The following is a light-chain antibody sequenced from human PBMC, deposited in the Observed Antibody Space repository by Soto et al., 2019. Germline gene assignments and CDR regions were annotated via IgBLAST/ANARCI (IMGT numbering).Light chain of an antibody. J-gene: IGLJ1*01. CDR3: AAWDYSLTGRV. V-gene: IGLV1-44*01. CDR1: RYKIGSNT. Sequence: QSVLTQPPSASRTPGQRVTISCSGSRYKIGSNTVNWYQQLPGTAPKLLIYSNNQRPSGVPDRFSGSKSGTSASLAISGLQSDDEADYYCAAWDYSLTGRVFGPGTKVTVL. CDR2: SNN.